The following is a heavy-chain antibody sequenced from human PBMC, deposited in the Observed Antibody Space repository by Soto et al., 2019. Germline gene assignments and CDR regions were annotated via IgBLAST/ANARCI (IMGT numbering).Heavy chain of an antibody. Sequence: EASVKASCKASGYTFTSYGISWVRQAPGQGLEWMGWISAYNGNTNYAQKLQGRVTMTTDTSTSTAYMELRSLRSDDAAVYYCARDTSDYFDYWGQGTLVTVSS. CDR1: GYTFTSYG. V-gene: IGHV1-18*01. CDR2: ISAYNGNT. CDR3: ARDTSDYFDY. D-gene: IGHD2-2*01. J-gene: IGHJ4*02.